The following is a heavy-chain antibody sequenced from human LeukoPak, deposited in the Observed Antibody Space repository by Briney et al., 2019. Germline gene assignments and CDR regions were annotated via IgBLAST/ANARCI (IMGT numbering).Heavy chain of an antibody. Sequence: SCKASGGTFSSYAIHWVRQAPGKGLEWVAVISYDGINTYYADSVKGRFTISRDNSKNTLYLQMNSLRAEDTAVYYCARGTGFWSGDYYFDNWGQGTLVTVSS. CDR3: ARGTGFWSGDYYFDN. V-gene: IGHV3-30-3*01. J-gene: IGHJ4*02. D-gene: IGHD3-3*01. CDR1: GGTFSSYA. CDR2: ISYDGINT.